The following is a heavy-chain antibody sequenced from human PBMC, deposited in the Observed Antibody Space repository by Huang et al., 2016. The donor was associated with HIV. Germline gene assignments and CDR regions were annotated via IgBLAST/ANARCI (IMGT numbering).Heavy chain of an antibody. Sequence: EVQLVESGGRLVRPGGSLRLACAASGFTFSAFSMNWIRQAPGKGLVLISYIRIDNGLTYYADSVKGLFTISRDTAKNALYLQMNSLRADDTALYFCARGKYDVLTGWDDTYYFDHWGQGTLVTVSS. CDR2: IRIDNGLT. D-gene: IGHD3-9*01. J-gene: IGHJ4*02. CDR3: ARGKYDVLTGWDDTYYFDH. CDR1: GFTFSAFS. V-gene: IGHV3-48*01.